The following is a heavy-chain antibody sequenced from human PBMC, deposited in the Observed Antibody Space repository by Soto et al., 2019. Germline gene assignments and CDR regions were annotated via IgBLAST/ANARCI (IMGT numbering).Heavy chain of an antibody. J-gene: IGHJ4*02. CDR1: GFTFSSYA. Sequence: EVQLLESGGGLVQPGGSLRLSCAASGFTFSSYAMSWVRQAPGKGLEWVSIIGVGGGDRYYPEAVKGRFTISRDNSRDTLYLEMNSLRDEDTAVYYCARFQFGALVWGQGTLVTVSS. CDR2: IGVGGGDR. V-gene: IGHV3-23*01. D-gene: IGHD3-10*01. CDR3: ARFQFGALV.